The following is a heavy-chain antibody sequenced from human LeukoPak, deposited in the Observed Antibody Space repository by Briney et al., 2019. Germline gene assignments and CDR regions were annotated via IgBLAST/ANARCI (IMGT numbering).Heavy chain of an antibody. CDR1: GYTLTELS. Sequence: GASVKVSCKVSGYTLTELSMHWVRQAPGEGLEWMGGFDPEDGETIYAQKFQGRVTMTEDTSTDTAYMELSSLRSEDTAVYYCAKGVTGALIGDWFDPWGQGTLVTVSS. V-gene: IGHV1-24*01. D-gene: IGHD1-1*01. J-gene: IGHJ5*02. CDR2: FDPEDGET. CDR3: AKGVTGALIGDWFDP.